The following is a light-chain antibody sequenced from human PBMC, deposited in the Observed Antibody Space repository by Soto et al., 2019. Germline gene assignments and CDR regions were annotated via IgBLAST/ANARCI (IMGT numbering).Light chain of an antibody. V-gene: IGKV1-5*01. CDR2: DAS. Sequence: DIQMTQSPSSLSASVGDRVTITCQASQDISNYLNWYQQKPGKAPKLLIYDASSLESGVPSRFSGSGSGTEFTLTISSLRPDDFATYYCQQYNSYAWTFGQGTKVDIK. CDR1: QDISNY. J-gene: IGKJ1*01. CDR3: QQYNSYAWT.